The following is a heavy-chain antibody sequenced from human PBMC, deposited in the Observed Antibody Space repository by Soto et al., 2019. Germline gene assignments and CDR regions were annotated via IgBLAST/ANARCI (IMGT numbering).Heavy chain of an antibody. Sequence: ASVKVSCKASGGTFSTYTMTWVRQAPGQGLEWMGGIIPLFGTANYAQKSQGRVTITADESTSTVYMELSSLRSEDTAVYYCARSQDSSGYWNNCFDPWGQGTLVTVSS. D-gene: IGHD3-22*01. CDR1: GGTFSTYT. V-gene: IGHV1-69*13. J-gene: IGHJ5*02. CDR2: IIPLFGTA. CDR3: ARSQDSSGYWNNCFDP.